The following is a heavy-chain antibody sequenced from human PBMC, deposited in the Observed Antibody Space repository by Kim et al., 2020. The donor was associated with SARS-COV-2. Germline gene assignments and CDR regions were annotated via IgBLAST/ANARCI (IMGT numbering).Heavy chain of an antibody. CDR1: GFTVSSNY. J-gene: IGHJ4*02. CDR2: IYSGGST. V-gene: IGHV3-53*01. CDR3: ARDQDGSSWSTGNYFDY. D-gene: IGHD6-13*01. Sequence: GGSLRLSCAASGFTVSSNYMSWVRQAPGKGLEWVSVIYSGGSTYYADSGKGRFTISRDNSKNTLYLQMNSRRAEDTAVYYCARDQDGSSWSTGNYFDYWGQGTLVTVSS.